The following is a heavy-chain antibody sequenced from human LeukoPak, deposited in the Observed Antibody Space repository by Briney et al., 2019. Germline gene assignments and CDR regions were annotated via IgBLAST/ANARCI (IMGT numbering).Heavy chain of an antibody. CDR2: IYYSGST. Sequence: SETLSLTCTVSGGSISSDYWSWIRQPPGKGLEWIGYIYYSGSTDYNPSLKSRVTISVDTSKNQFSLKLRSVTTADTAVYYCARVYQPQYYSYYMDVWGKGTTVTVS. CDR1: GGSISSDY. J-gene: IGHJ6*03. CDR3: ARVYQPQYYSYYMDV. V-gene: IGHV4-59*01. D-gene: IGHD2-2*01.